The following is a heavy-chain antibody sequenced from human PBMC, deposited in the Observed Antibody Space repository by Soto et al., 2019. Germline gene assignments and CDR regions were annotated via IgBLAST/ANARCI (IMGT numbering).Heavy chain of an antibody. CDR2: IYHSGST. Sequence: QQQLQESGSGRVKPSQTLSLTCAVSGGSISSGGYSWSWIRQPPGKGLEWIGYIYHSGSTYYNPSLKSRVTISVDSSKNRSALKLSSGTAADTAVYYCAGGPGVARNYWGQGTLVTVSS. CDR1: GGSISSGGYS. J-gene: IGHJ4*02. D-gene: IGHD5-12*01. V-gene: IGHV4-30-2*01. CDR3: AGGPGVARNY.